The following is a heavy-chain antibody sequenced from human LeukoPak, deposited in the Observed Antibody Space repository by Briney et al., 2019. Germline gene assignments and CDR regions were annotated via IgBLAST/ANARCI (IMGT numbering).Heavy chain of an antibody. J-gene: IGHJ4*02. V-gene: IGHV1-8*02. Sequence: ASVTVSCTASGYTFTNYGVSWVRQAPGQGLEWMGWMNPNSGNTGYAQKFQGRVTMTRNTSISTAYMELSSLRSEDTAVYYCASSRMTTESGFDYWGQGTLVTVSS. CDR3: ASSRMTTESGFDY. D-gene: IGHD4-17*01. CDR2: MNPNSGNT. CDR1: GYTFTNYG.